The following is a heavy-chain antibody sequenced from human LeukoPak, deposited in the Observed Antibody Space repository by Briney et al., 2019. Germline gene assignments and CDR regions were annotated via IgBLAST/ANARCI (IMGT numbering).Heavy chain of an antibody. CDR1: GYTFTSYY. J-gene: IGHJ3*02. V-gene: IGHV1-46*01. Sequence: ASVKVSCKASGYTFTSYYMHWVRQAPGQGLEWMGIINPSGGSTSYAQKFQGRVTMTRDTSTSTVYMELSSLRSEDMAVYYCARVDTTVVTLQHWAFDIWGQGTMVTVSS. D-gene: IGHD4-23*01. CDR3: ARVDTTVVTLQHWAFDI. CDR2: INPSGGST.